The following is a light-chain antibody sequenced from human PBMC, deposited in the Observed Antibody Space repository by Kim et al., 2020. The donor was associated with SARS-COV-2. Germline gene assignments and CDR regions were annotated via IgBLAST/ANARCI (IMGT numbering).Light chain of an antibody. Sequence: DIQMTQSPSTLSAFVGDRVTMTCRTSQSVDGWLAWYQQKPGKAPRLLIYQASKLASGVPSRFSGSGSGTDFTLTVSNLQSDESAVYYCKQYETYWTFGPGTKV. CDR1: QSVDGW. J-gene: IGKJ1*01. CDR2: QAS. V-gene: IGKV1-5*03. CDR3: KQYETYWT.